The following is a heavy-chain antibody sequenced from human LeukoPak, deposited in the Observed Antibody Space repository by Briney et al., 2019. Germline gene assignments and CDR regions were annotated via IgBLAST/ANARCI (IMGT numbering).Heavy chain of an antibody. D-gene: IGHD6-13*01. V-gene: IGHV5-51*01. CDR2: IYPGDSDT. CDR3: ARRWAAAAGTYAFDI. J-gene: IGHJ3*02. Sequence: GESLKISCKGSGYSFTSYWIGWVRQMPGKGLEWMGIIYPGDSDTRYSPSFQGQVTISADKSISTAYLQWSSLKASDTAMYYCARRWAAAAGTYAFDIWGQGTMVTVSS. CDR1: GYSFTSYW.